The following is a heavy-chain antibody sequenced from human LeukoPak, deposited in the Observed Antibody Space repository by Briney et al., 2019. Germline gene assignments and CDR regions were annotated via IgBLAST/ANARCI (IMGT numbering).Heavy chain of an antibody. D-gene: IGHD4-11*01. J-gene: IGHJ4*02. CDR2: IYPGDSDT. CDR1: GYSFTNYW. CDR3: ASWAGATVTTLGS. V-gene: IGHV5-51*01. Sequence: GESLKISCKGSGYSFTNYWIGWVRQMPGKGLEWMGIIYPGDSDTRYSPSFQGQVTISADKSISTAYLQWSSLKASDTAMYYCASWAGATVTTLGSWGQGTLVTVSS.